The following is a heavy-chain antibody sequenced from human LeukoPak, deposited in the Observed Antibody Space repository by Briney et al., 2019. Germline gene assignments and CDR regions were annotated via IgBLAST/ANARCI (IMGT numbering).Heavy chain of an antibody. Sequence: PGGSLRLSCAASGFTFSSYWMSWVRQAPGKGLEWVANIKQDGSEKYYVDSVKGRFTISRDNSKNTLYLQMNSLRAEDTAVYYCARDLHYYDSSGYVFDYWGQGTLVTVSS. CDR2: IKQDGSEK. CDR1: GFTFSSYW. J-gene: IGHJ4*02. CDR3: ARDLHYYDSSGYVFDY. V-gene: IGHV3-7*01. D-gene: IGHD3-22*01.